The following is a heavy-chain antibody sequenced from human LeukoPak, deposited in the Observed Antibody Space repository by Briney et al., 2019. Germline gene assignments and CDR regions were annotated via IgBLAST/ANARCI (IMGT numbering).Heavy chain of an antibody. V-gene: IGHV1-69*13. Sequence: ASVKVSCKAPGGTFSSYAISWVRQAPGQGLEWMGGIIPIFGTANYAQKFQGRVTITADESTSTAYMELSSLRSEDTAVYYCARGGGYDPVDYWGQGTLVTVSS. D-gene: IGHD5-12*01. CDR2: IIPIFGTA. CDR3: ARGGGYDPVDY. CDR1: GGTFSSYA. J-gene: IGHJ4*02.